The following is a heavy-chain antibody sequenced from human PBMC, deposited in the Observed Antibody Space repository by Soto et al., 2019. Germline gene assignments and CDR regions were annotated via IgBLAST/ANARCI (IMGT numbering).Heavy chain of an antibody. V-gene: IGHV3-33*01. CDR1: GFTFSSYG. CDR2: TWYDGSNK. CDR3: AREQSPYCSGDCYLFFDH. D-gene: IGHD2-21*02. Sequence: QVQLVESGGGVVQPGRSLRLSCAASGFTFSSYGMHWVRQAPGKGLEWVAVTWYDGSNKYYADSVKGRITISRDNSKNTLYLQMNSLRAEDTAVYYCAREQSPYCSGDCYLFFDHWGQGTLVTVSS. J-gene: IGHJ4*02.